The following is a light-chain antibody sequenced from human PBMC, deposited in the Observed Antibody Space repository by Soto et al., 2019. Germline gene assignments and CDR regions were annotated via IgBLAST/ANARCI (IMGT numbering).Light chain of an antibody. CDR2: GAS. J-gene: IGKJ1*01. CDR3: QQYNNWPRT. V-gene: IGKV3-15*01. Sequence: EIVMTQSPATLSVSPGERATLSCRASQSVSSNLAWYQQKPGRAPRLLIYGASTRATGIPARFSGSGSGTGFTLTISSLQSEDFAVYYCQQYNNWPRTFGQGTKVDIK. CDR1: QSVSSN.